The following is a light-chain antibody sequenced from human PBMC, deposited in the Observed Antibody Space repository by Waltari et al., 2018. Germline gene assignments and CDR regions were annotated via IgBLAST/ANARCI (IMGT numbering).Light chain of an antibody. J-gene: IGLJ1*01. V-gene: IGLV1-36*01. CDR3: AAWDDSLNGQV. CDR1: SSTIGNNV. CDR2: YDD. Sequence: QSVLTQPPSVSGAPRERVTISCSGSSSTIGNNVVTWYQQLPGKAPKLLIYYDDLVPSGVSDRFSGSKSGTSASLAITGLQSDDEADYYCAAWDDSLNGQVFGTGTKVTVL.